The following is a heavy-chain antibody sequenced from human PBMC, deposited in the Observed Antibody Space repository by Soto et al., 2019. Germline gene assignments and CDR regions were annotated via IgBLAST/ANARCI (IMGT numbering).Heavy chain of an antibody. CDR3: ARAWFLDYYYYGMDV. V-gene: IGHV4-34*01. Sequence: SETLSLTCAVYGRSFSGYYWSWIRQPPGKGLEWIGEINHSGSTNYNPSLKSRVTISVDTSKNQFSLKLSSATAADTAVYYCARAWFLDYYYYGMDVWGQGTTVTVSS. CDR2: INHSGST. D-gene: IGHD3-3*01. CDR1: GRSFSGYY. J-gene: IGHJ6*02.